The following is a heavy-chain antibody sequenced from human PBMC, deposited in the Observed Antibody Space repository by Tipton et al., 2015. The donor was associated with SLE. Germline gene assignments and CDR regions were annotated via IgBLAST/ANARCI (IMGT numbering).Heavy chain of an antibody. V-gene: IGHV4-34*01. Sequence: TLSLTCTVSGGSISSYYWSWIRQPPGKGLEWIGEINHSGSTNYNPSLKSRVTISVDTSKNQFSLKLSSVTAADTAVYYCARIAIAPAMGEYYFDSWGQGTLVTVSS. D-gene: IGHD2-2*01. CDR2: INHSGST. CDR3: ARIAIAPAMGEYYFDS. CDR1: GGSISSYY. J-gene: IGHJ4*02.